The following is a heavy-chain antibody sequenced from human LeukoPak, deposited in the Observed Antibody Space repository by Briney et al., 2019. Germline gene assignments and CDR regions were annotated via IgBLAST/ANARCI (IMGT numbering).Heavy chain of an antibody. Sequence: SETLSLTCTVSGGSISSSSYYWGWIRQPPGKGLEWIGSIYYSGSTYYNPSLKSRVTISVDTSKNQFSLKLSSVTAADTAVYYCARESRWFDPWGQGTLVTVSS. CDR1: GGSISSSSYY. V-gene: IGHV4-39*07. CDR2: IYYSGST. J-gene: IGHJ5*02. CDR3: ARESRWFDP.